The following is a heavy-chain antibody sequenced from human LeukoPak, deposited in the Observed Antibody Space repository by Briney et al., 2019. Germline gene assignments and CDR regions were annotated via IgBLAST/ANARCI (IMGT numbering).Heavy chain of an antibody. CDR2: ISWNSGSI. V-gene: IGHV3-9*01. J-gene: IGHJ4*02. Sequence: GRSLRLSCAASGFTFDDYAMHWVRQAPGKGLEWVSGISWNSGSIGYADSVKGRFTISRDSAKNSLYLQMNSLRAEDTALYYCAKDSNTAMVTDFDYWGQGTLVTVSS. CDR3: AKDSNTAMVTDFDY. D-gene: IGHD5-18*01. CDR1: GFTFDDYA.